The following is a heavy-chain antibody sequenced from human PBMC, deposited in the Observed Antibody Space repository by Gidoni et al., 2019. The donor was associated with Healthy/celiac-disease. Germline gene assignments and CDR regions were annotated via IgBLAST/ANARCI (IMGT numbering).Heavy chain of an antibody. D-gene: IGHD5-12*01. CDR2: ISYDGSNK. Sequence: CPASGFTSSSYGMHWVRQAPGKGLEWVAVISYDGSNKYYADSVKGRFTISRDNSKNTLYLQMNSLSAEDTAVYYCAKEGGYSGYEALWGQGTLVTVSS. CDR3: AKEGGYSGYEAL. V-gene: IGHV3-30*18. J-gene: IGHJ4*02. CDR1: GFTSSSYG.